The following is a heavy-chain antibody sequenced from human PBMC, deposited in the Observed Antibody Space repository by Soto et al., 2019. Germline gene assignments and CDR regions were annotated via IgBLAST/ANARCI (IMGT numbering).Heavy chain of an antibody. D-gene: IGHD1-1*01. Sequence: ASVKVSCKASGYTFTSYDMHWVRQATGQRLEWMGWINAGNGNTKYSQKFQGRVTITRDTSMSTAYMELSSLRSEDTAVYDWARAEIRHEMEFDYWGQGTLVTVSS. J-gene: IGHJ4*02. CDR2: INAGNGNT. CDR3: ARAEIRHEMEFDY. V-gene: IGHV1-3*01. CDR1: GYTFTSYD.